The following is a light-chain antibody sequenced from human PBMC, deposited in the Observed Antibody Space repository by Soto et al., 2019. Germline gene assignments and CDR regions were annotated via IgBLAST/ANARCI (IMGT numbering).Light chain of an antibody. CDR3: QTWGTDSHVV. CDR2: VNSDGSH. Sequence: QAVVTQPPSASASLGASVKVTCTLSSGYTSYTVAWHQQQPEKGPRFLMKVNSDGSHTKGGGIPDRFSGSSSGAERSLTISSLQSEDEADYYCQTWGTDSHVVFGGGTKLTVL. J-gene: IGLJ2*01. CDR1: SGYTSYT. V-gene: IGLV4-69*01.